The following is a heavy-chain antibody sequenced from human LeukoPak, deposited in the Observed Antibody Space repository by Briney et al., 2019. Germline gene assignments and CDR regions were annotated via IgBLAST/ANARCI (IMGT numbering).Heavy chain of an antibody. CDR1: GFTFGDYA. J-gene: IGHJ6*02. D-gene: IGHD3-10*01. Sequence: PGGSLRLSCTASGFTFGDYAMSWFRQAPGKGLEWVGFIRSEAYGGTTEYAASVKGRFTISRDDSKSIAYLQMNSLKTEDTAVYYCTSPLSGYYYYGMDVWGQGTTVTVSS. CDR3: TSPLSGYYYYGMDV. CDR2: IRSEAYGGTT. V-gene: IGHV3-49*03.